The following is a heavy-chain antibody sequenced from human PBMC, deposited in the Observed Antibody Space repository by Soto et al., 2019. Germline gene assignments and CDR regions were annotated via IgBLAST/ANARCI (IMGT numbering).Heavy chain of an antibody. D-gene: IGHD2-8*01. J-gene: IGHJ5*02. CDR3: ARPILVYARAWFDP. CDR2: IYHSGST. CDR1: GGSISSSNW. V-gene: IGHV4-4*02. Sequence: SETLSLTCAVSGGSISSSNWWSWVRQPPGKGLEWIGEIYHSGSTNYNPSLKSRVTISVDTSKNQFSLKLSSVTAADTAVYYCARPILVYARAWFDPWGQGTLVTVSS.